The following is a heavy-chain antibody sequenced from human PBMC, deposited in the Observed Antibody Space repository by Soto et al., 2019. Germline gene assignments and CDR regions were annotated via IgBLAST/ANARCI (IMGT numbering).Heavy chain of an antibody. CDR3: ARAAGIAVAGTTDY. V-gene: IGHV4-34*01. D-gene: IGHD6-19*01. CDR1: GGSFSGYY. CDR2: INHSGST. J-gene: IGHJ4*02. Sequence: SETLSLTCAVYGGSFSGYYWSWIRQPPGKGLEWIGEINHSGSTNYNPSLKSRVTISVDTSKNQFPLKLSSVTAADTAVYYCARAAGIAVAGTTDYWGQGTLVTVSS.